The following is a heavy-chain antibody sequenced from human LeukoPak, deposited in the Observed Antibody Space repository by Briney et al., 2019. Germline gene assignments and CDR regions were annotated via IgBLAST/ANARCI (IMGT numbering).Heavy chain of an antibody. D-gene: IGHD2-2*01. CDR3: ARGHGEYCSSTSCYFGY. Sequence: GGSLRLSCAASGFTFSSYAMHWVRQAPGKGLEWVAVISYDGSNKYYADSVKGRFTISRDNSKNTLYLQMNSLRAEDTAVYYCARGHGEYCSSTSCYFGYWGQGTLVTVSS. J-gene: IGHJ4*02. V-gene: IGHV3-30-3*01. CDR1: GFTFSSYA. CDR2: ISYDGSNK.